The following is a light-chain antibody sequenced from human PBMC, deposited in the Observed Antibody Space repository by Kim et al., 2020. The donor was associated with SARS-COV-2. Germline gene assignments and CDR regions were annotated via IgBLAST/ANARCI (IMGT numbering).Light chain of an antibody. CDR2: AAS. J-gene: IGKJ1*01. V-gene: IGKV1-39*01. Sequence: DIQMTQSPSSLSASVGDRVTITCRASQSISSYLNWYQQKPGKAPQLLIYAASSLESGVPSRFSGSGSGTDFTLTISSLQPEDFATYYCQQCYSTPWTFGQGTKVDIK. CDR1: QSISSY. CDR3: QQCYSTPWT.